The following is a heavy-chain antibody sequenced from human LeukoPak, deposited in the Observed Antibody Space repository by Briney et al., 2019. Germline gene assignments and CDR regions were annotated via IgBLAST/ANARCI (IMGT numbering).Heavy chain of an antibody. CDR2: TRNKAKSYTT. V-gene: IGHV3-72*01. J-gene: IGHJ4*02. CDR1: GFTFSDHY. Sequence: GGSLRLSCAASGFTFSDHYMDWVRQAPGKGLEWVGRTRNKAKSYTTEYAASVKGRFTISRDGSKSSLYLQMKSLKTEDTAVCYCTRVTTLTDYYYDYWGQGTLVTVSS. D-gene: IGHD4-17*01. CDR3: TRVTTLTDYYYDY.